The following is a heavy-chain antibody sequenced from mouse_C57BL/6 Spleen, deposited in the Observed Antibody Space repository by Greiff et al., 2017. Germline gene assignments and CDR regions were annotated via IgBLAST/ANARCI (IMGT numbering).Heavy chain of an antibody. CDR1: GYTFTSYW. V-gene: IGHV1-55*01. CDR2: IYPGSGST. J-gene: IGHJ2*01. Sequence: VQLQQPGAELVKPGASVKMSCKASGYTFTSYWITWVKQRPGQGLEWIGDIYPGSGSTNYNEKFKSKATLTVETSTSTAYMQLSSLTSEDSAVYYCARSGGLLHVDYWGQGTTLTVSS. CDR3: ARSGGLLHVDY. D-gene: IGHD2-3*01.